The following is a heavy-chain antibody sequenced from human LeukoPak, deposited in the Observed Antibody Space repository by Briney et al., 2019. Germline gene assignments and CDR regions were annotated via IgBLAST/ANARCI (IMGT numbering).Heavy chain of an antibody. Sequence: PSQTLSLTCTVSGGSISSGGYYWSWIRQHPGKGLEWIGYIYYSGSTYYNPSLKSRVTISVDTSKNQFSLKLSSVTAADTAVYYCARGSPPITMVRGVIPYGMDVWGKGTTVTVSS. J-gene: IGHJ6*04. CDR1: GGSISSGGYY. D-gene: IGHD3-10*01. V-gene: IGHV4-31*03. CDR3: ARGSPPITMVRGVIPYGMDV. CDR2: IYYSGST.